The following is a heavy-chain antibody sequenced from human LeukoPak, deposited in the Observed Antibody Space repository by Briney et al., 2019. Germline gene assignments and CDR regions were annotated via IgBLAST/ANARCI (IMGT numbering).Heavy chain of an antibody. J-gene: IGHJ5*02. V-gene: IGHV1-46*01. CDR1: GYTFTRHY. D-gene: IGHD5-24*01. CDR2: INPTGTSS. CDR3: ARDNSLQDMAWWFDP. Sequence: ASVKVSCKSSGYTFTRHYLHWVRQAPGQGLEWVGLINPTGTSSWSAQKLQGRVTLTRDMSTSTDYMELSSLRSEDTAAYYCARDNSLQDMAWWFDPWGQGTLVIVSS.